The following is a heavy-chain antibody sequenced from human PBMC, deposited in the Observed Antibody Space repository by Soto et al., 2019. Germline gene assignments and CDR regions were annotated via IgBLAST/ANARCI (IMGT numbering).Heavy chain of an antibody. J-gene: IGHJ4*02. CDR1: GFTFSGSA. V-gene: IGHV3-73*01. D-gene: IGHD4-17*01. CDR3: TRGYGDYARDY. CDR2: IRSKSNSYAT. Sequence: EVQLVESGGGLVQPGGSLKLSCAVSGFTFSGSAMHWVRQASGKGLEWVGRIRSKSNSYATAYAASVKGRFTISRDDSKNTAYLQMNSLKTEDTAVYYCTRGYGDYARDYWGQGTLVTLSS.